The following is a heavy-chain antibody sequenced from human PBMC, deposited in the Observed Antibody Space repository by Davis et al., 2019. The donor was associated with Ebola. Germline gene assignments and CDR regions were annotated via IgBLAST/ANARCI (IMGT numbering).Heavy chain of an antibody. D-gene: IGHD6-25*01. CDR3: AKDRIAAATLDY. CDR1: GFTFSSYG. Sequence: GESLKISCAASGFTFSSYGMHWVRQAPGKGLEWVAVISYDGSNKYYADSVKGRFTISRDNSKNTLYLQMNSLRAEDTAVYYCAKDRIAAATLDYWGQGTLVTVSS. V-gene: IGHV3-30*18. CDR2: ISYDGSNK. J-gene: IGHJ4*02.